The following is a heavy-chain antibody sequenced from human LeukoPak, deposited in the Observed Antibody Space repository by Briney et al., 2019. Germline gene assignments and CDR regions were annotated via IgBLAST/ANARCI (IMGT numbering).Heavy chain of an antibody. V-gene: IGHV1-2*02. CDR1: GYTFTSYG. Sequence: GASVKVSCKASGYTFTSYGISWVRQAPGQGLDWMGCINPNSGGTNYAQQFQGRVTMTRDTSISTAYMELSSLRSDDTAVYYCAIGYSSGWYSSGVYWGQGTLVTVSS. J-gene: IGHJ4*02. CDR2: INPNSGGT. CDR3: AIGYSSGWYSSGVY. D-gene: IGHD6-19*01.